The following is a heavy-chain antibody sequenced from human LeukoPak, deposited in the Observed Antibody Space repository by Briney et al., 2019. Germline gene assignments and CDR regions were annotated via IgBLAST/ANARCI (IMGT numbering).Heavy chain of an antibody. J-gene: IGHJ4*02. V-gene: IGHV4-38-2*02. CDR1: GYSISSGYY. Sequence: ETLSLTCTVSGYSISSGYYWGWIRQPPGKGLEWIGSIYHSGSTYYNPSLKSRVTISVDTSKNQFSLKLSSVTAADTAVYYCARQYTGSLREWGQGTLVTVSS. D-gene: IGHD1-26*01. CDR3: ARQYTGSLRE. CDR2: IYHSGST.